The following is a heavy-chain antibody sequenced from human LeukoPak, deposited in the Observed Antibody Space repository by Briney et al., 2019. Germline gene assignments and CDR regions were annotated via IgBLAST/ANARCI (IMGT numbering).Heavy chain of an antibody. J-gene: IGHJ4*02. D-gene: IGHD3-22*01. CDR1: GYTFTDYY. CDR2: INPNSGGT. Sequence: ASVKVSCKASGYTFTDYYMHWVRQAPGQGLEWMGWINPNSGGTNYAQKFQGRVTMTRDTSISTAYMELSRLRSDDTAVYYCARDASKAYDSSGYYYDQEKYYFDYWGQGTLVTVSS. V-gene: IGHV1-2*02. CDR3: ARDASKAYDSSGYYYDQEKYYFDY.